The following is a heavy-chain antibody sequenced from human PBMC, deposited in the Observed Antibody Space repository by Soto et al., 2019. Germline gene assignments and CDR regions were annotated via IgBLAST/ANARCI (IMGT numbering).Heavy chain of an antibody. Sequence: GGSLRLSCAASGFTFDDYAMHWVRQAPGKGLEWVSGISWNSGSIGYADSVKGRFTISRDNAKNSLYLQMNSLRAEDTALYYCAKVGDYSNYREGVYYFDYWGQGTLVTVSS. D-gene: IGHD4-4*01. CDR2: ISWNSGSI. CDR1: GFTFDDYA. CDR3: AKVGDYSNYREGVYYFDY. V-gene: IGHV3-9*01. J-gene: IGHJ4*02.